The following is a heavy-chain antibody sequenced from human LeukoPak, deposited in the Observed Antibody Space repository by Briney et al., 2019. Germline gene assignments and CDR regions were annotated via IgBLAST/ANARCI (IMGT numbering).Heavy chain of an antibody. CDR3: ARDLGYAFDY. Sequence: GGSLRLSCAASGFTFSSYGIHWVRQAPGKGLEWVAVISSDGNTDYFADSVKGRFTISRDNAQNTLYLQMNTLRAEDTAVYYCARDLGYAFDYWGQGTLVTVSS. CDR2: ISSDGNTD. J-gene: IGHJ4*02. D-gene: IGHD5-18*01. CDR1: GFTFSSYG. V-gene: IGHV3-30*03.